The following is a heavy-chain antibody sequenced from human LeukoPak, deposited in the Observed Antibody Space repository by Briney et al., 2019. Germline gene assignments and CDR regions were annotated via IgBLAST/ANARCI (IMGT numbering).Heavy chain of an antibody. J-gene: IGHJ4*02. CDR2: INPNSGGT. V-gene: IGHV1-2*02. D-gene: IGHD6-19*01. CDR3: ARGPQWLFQPPFDY. Sequence: ASVKVSCMASGYTFTGYYMHWVRQAPGQGLEWMGWINPNSGGTNYAQTFQGRVTMTRDTSISTAYMELSKLTSDYTAVYYCARGPQWLFQPPFDYWGQGTLVTVSS. CDR1: GYTFTGYY.